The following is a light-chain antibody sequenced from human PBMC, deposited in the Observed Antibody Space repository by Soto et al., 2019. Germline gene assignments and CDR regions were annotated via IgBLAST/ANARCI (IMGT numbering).Light chain of an antibody. CDR2: DAS. J-gene: IGKJ1*01. CDR1: QSINRW. CDR3: QQYGSYWT. Sequence: IKMTHSPSTLFASIGDTVSITCRASQSINRWLALYQQKPGEAPKLLIYDASSLESGVPSRFSGTGSGTEFTLIISSLQPDEFATYYCQQYGSYWTFGQGTKVDI. V-gene: IGKV1-5*01.